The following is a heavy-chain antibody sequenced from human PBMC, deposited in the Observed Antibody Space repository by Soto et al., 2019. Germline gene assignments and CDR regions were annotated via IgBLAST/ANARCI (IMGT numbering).Heavy chain of an antibody. CDR3: ARDSRESNDYDYTYYFDY. CDR1: GFAFSTYS. D-gene: IGHD4-17*01. J-gene: IGHJ4*02. Sequence: GGSLRLSCAASGFAFSTYSMSWVRQAPGKGLEWVSSIISSSTYIYYADSLKGRFTISRDNAKNSLYLQMNSLRAEDTAVYYCARDSRESNDYDYTYYFDYWGQGTLVTVSA. CDR2: IISSSTYI. V-gene: IGHV3-21*01.